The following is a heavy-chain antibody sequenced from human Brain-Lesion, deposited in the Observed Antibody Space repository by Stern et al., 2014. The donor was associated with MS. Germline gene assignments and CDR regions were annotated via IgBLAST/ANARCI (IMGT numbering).Heavy chain of an antibody. CDR1: GDSLSSSTFY. CDR2: VYYSGNT. D-gene: IGHD5-18*01. Sequence: QLQLQESGPGLVKPSDTLSLTCSVSGDSLSSSTFYWGWIRQPPGKGPEWIGSVYYSGNTYYHPSLKSRVTISVDPPKTQFSLRLPSVTAADTAVYYCARHQLGYGYAYLRYWGQGTLITVSS. V-gene: IGHV4-39*01. J-gene: IGHJ4*02. CDR3: ARHQLGYGYAYLRY.